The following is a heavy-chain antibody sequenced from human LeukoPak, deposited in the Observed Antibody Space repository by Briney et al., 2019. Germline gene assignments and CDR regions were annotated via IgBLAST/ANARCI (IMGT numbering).Heavy chain of an antibody. CDR3: ARQASTATASLDY. CDR2: IYPGDSDT. Sequence: GASLQISCKGSGSSFTSYWIGWVRQMPGKGLEWMGIIYPGDSDTRYSPSFHGQVTMSADKSISTAYLQWSSLKASDTAMYYCARQASTATASLDYWGQGTLVTVSS. J-gene: IGHJ4*02. CDR1: GSSFTSYW. V-gene: IGHV5-51*01. D-gene: IGHD5-18*01.